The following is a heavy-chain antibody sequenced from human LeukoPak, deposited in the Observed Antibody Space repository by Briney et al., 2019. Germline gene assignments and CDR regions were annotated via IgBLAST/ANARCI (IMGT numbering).Heavy chain of an antibody. D-gene: IGHD6-19*01. CDR3: ARAAYSSGWYPDAFDI. Sequence: SETLSLTCAVSGGSISSSNWWSWVRQPPGKGLEWIGEIYHSGSTNYNPSLKSRVTISVDKSKNQFSLKLSSVTAADTAVYYCARAAYSSGWYPDAFDIWGQGTMVTVSS. V-gene: IGHV4-4*02. CDR1: GGSISSSNW. CDR2: IYHSGST. J-gene: IGHJ3*02.